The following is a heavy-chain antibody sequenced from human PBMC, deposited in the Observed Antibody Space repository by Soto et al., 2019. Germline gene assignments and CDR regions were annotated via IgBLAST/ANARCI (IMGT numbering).Heavy chain of an antibody. CDR3: ASHTYKYNRSGCYYVLDYFDY. V-gene: IGHV4-39*01. Sequence: QLQLQESGPGLVKPSETLSLTCTVSGGSISSSSYYWGWIRQPPGKGLEWIGSIYFSGNTYYNPSLKSRVTISVDTSKNQFSLKLSSVTAADTAVYYCASHTYKYNRSGCYYVLDYFDYWGQGTLVTVSS. J-gene: IGHJ4*02. CDR2: IYFSGNT. D-gene: IGHD3-22*01. CDR1: GGSISSSSYY.